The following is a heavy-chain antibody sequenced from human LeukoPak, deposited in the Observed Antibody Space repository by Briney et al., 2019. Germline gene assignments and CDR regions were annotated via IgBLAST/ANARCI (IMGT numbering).Heavy chain of an antibody. CDR2: ISSSGSTI. Sequence: GGSLRLSCAASGFTFSDYYMSWIRQAPGKGLEWISYISSSGSTIYYADSVKGRFTISRDNAKNSLYLQMNSLRAEDTAVYYCARDRGQPFLETVGWGQGTLVTVSS. CDR3: ARDRGQPFLETVG. V-gene: IGHV3-11*01. J-gene: IGHJ4*02. CDR1: GFTFSDYY. D-gene: IGHD3-3*02.